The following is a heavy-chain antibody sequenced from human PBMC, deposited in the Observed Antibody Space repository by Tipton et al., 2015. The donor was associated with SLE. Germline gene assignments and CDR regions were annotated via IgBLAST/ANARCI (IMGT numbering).Heavy chain of an antibody. J-gene: IGHJ5*02. CDR1: GGSISSSSYY. V-gene: IGHV4-39*01. D-gene: IGHD3-16*01. Sequence: TLSLTCTVSGGSISSSSYYWGWIRQPPGKGLEWIGSIYYSGSTYYNPSLKSRVSISVDTSKNQFSLKVSSVTAADTAVYYCARRGSFSFDPWGQGTLVTVSS. CDR3: ARRGSFSFDP. CDR2: IYYSGST.